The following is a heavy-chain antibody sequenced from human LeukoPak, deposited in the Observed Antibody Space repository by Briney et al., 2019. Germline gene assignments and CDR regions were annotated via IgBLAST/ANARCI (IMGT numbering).Heavy chain of an antibody. Sequence: PSETLSLTCTVSGGSISSGGYYWSWIRQPPGKGLEWIGYIYYSGSTYYNPSLKSRVTISVDTSKNQFSLKLSSVTAADTAVYYCARERDYYDSSGYYWGQGTLVTDSS. CDR1: GGSISSGGYY. V-gene: IGHV4-31*03. CDR2: IYYSGST. CDR3: ARERDYYDSSGYY. D-gene: IGHD3-22*01. J-gene: IGHJ4*02.